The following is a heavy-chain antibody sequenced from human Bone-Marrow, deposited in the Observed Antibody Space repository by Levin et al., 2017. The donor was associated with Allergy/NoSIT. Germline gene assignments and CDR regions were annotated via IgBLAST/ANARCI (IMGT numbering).Heavy chain of an antibody. CDR3: AGYDTSAYHSPFDY. CDR1: GFTFSNSW. D-gene: IGHD3-22*01. V-gene: IGHV3-23*01. Sequence: GESLKISCAASGFTFSNSWMSWVRQAPGKGLEWVSQISGSGGNTHYADSVKGRFTFSRDNSKNTLYLQMNSLRAEDTAVYYCAGYDTSAYHSPFDYWGQGTLVTVSS. J-gene: IGHJ4*02. CDR2: ISGSGGNT.